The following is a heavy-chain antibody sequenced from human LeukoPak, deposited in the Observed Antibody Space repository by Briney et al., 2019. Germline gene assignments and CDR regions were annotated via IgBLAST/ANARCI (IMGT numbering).Heavy chain of an antibody. CDR3: ARPSRGYSYGRDFDI. V-gene: IGHV1-69*04. D-gene: IGHD5-18*01. CDR2: IIPILGIA. J-gene: IGHJ3*02. CDR1: GYTFTSYG. Sequence: EASVKVSCKASGYTFTSYGISWVRQAPGQGLEWMGRIIPILGIANYAQKFQGRVTITADKSTSTAYMELSSLRSEDTAVYYCARPSRGYSYGRDFDIWGQGTMVTVSS.